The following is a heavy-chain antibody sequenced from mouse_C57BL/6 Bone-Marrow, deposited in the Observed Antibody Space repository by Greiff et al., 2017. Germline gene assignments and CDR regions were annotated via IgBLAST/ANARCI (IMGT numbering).Heavy chain of an antibody. J-gene: IGHJ1*03. CDR1: GFNIKDYY. Sequence: VQLQQSGAELVKPGASVKLSCTASGFNIKDYYMHWVKQRTEQGLEWIGRIDHEDGETKYAPKFQGKATITADTSSNTAYLQLSSLTSEDTAVYYGASLHLLRRYFDVWGTGTTVTVSS. CDR3: ASLHLLRRYFDV. CDR2: IDHEDGET. D-gene: IGHD1-2*01. V-gene: IGHV14-2*01.